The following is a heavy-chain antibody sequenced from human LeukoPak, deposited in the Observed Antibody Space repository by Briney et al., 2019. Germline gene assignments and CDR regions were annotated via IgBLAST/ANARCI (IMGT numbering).Heavy chain of an antibody. CDR2: IYYSGST. J-gene: IGHJ4*02. CDR3: ARQLGYCSSTSCYADKVDY. Sequence: SETLSLTCTVSGGSISSSSYYWGWIRQPPGKGLEWIGSIYYSGSTYYNPSLKSRVTISVDTSKNQFSLKLSSVTAADTAVYYCARQLGYCSSTSCYADKVDYWGQGALVTVSS. V-gene: IGHV4-39*01. CDR1: GGSISSSSYY. D-gene: IGHD2-2*01.